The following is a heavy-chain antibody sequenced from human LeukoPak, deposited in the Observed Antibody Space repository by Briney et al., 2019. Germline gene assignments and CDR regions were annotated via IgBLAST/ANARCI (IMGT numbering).Heavy chain of an antibody. V-gene: IGHV1-69*01. D-gene: IGHD6-13*01. CDR1: GGTFSSYA. CDR3: ARGGHGSSSWYFHFDY. Sequence: ASVKVSCKASGGTFSSYAISWERQAPGQGLEWMGGIIPIFGTANYAQKFQGRVTITADESTSTAYMELSSLRSEDTAVYYCARGGHGSSSWYFHFDYWGQGTLVTVSS. J-gene: IGHJ4*02. CDR2: IIPIFGTA.